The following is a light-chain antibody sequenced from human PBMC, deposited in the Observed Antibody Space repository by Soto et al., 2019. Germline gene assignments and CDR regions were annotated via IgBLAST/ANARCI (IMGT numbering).Light chain of an antibody. CDR2: GAS. Sequence: EIVLTQSPGTLSLSPGERATLSCRASQSVSSTYLAWYQQKPGQAPRLLIYGASSRATGVPGRFSGSGSGTGFTLTISRLEPVDFAVYYCQQYGSSPTFGQGTKLEIK. CDR3: QQYGSSPT. J-gene: IGKJ2*01. CDR1: QSVSSTY. V-gene: IGKV3-20*01.